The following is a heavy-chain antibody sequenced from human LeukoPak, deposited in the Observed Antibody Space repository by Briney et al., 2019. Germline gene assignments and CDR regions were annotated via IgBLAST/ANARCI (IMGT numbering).Heavy chain of an antibody. CDR2: ISGSGDIT. V-gene: IGHV3-23*01. J-gene: IGHJ6*03. Sequence: GGSLRLSCAASGFTFSAYVMSWVRQAPGKGLEWVSSISGSGDITYYADSVKGRFTISRDNSRNTLHLQMNSLRAEDTALYYCAKAHLPDYYYMDVWGKGTTVTVSS. CDR1: GFTFSAYV. CDR3: AKAHLPDYYYMDV.